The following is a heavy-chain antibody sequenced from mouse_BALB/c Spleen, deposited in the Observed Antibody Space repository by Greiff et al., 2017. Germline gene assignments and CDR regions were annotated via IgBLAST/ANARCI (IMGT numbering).Heavy chain of an antibody. V-gene: IGHV5-17*02. Sequence: EVKLQESGGGLVQPGGSRKLSCAASGFTFSSFGMHWVRQAPEKGLEWVAYISSGSSTIYYADTVKGRFTISRDNPKNTLFLQMTSLRSEDTAMYYCAREFHYYGYWYFDVWGAGTTVTVSS. J-gene: IGHJ1*01. D-gene: IGHD1-2*01. CDR1: GFTFSSFG. CDR2: ISSGSSTI. CDR3: AREFHYYGYWYFDV.